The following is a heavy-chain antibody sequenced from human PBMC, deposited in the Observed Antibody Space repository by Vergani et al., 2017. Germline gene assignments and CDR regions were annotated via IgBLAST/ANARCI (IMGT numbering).Heavy chain of an antibody. D-gene: IGHD3-3*01. Sequence: QVQLHQWGAGLFKTSETLSLTCAVSGAAFNSYQWTWIRQSPGRGLEWIGEFDDNGKSICNSTLKSRVTISVDNSKRHFSLNVTSVTAADSAMYYCVRRDFWVGPRTFDFWGAGTPVTVSS. CDR2: FDDNGKS. J-gene: IGHJ3*01. V-gene: IGHV4-34*01. CDR1: GAAFNSYQ. CDR3: VRRDFWVGPRTFDF.